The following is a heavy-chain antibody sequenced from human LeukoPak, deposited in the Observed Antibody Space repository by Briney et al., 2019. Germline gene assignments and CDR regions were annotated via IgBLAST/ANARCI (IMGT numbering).Heavy chain of an antibody. V-gene: IGHV1-69*06. CDR2: IIPIFGTA. CDR3: AREDDTGRYMGDDAFDI. Sequence: GSSVKVSCKASGGTFSNYAISWVRQAPGQGLEWMGGIIPIFGTANYPQKFRGRLTITADIPTSTVYMELSSLRSEDTAVYYCAREDDTGRYMGDDAFDIWGQGTMVTVSS. J-gene: IGHJ3*02. CDR1: GGTFSNYA. D-gene: IGHD1-26*01.